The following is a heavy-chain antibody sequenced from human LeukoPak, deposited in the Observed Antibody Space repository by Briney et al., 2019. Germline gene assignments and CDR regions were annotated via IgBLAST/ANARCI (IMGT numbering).Heavy chain of an antibody. V-gene: IGHV1-69*13. CDR2: IIPIFGTA. J-gene: IGHJ6*02. CDR1: GGTFSSYA. CDR3: ARDGNSNYYYYYGMDA. Sequence: SVKVSCKASGGTFSSYAISWVRQAPGQGLEWMGGIIPIFGTANYAQKFQGRVTITADESTSTAYMELSSLRSEDTAVYYCARDGNSNYYYYYGMDAWGQGTTVTVSS. D-gene: IGHD4-11*01.